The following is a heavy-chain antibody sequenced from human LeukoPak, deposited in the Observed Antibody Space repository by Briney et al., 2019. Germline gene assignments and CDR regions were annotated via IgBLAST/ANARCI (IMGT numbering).Heavy chain of an antibody. J-gene: IGHJ4*02. Sequence: GGSLRLSCAASGFTVSSYAMNWVRQAPGKGLEWLSYISSDGSTIYYADSVKGRITISRDNDRKSLYLQINSLRAEDTAVYYCVPQKGYGGNPLDYWGQGTLVTVST. V-gene: IGHV3-48*01. CDR1: GFTVSSYA. CDR3: VPQKGYGGNPLDY. CDR2: ISSDGSTI. D-gene: IGHD4-23*01.